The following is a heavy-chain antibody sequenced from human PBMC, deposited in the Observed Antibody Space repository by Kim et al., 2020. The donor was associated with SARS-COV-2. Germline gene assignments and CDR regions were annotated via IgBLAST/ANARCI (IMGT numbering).Heavy chain of an antibody. D-gene: IGHD1-26*01. CDR1: GGSISSSSYY. Sequence: SETLSLTCTVSGGSISSSSYYWGWIRQPPGKGLEWIGSIYYSGSTYYNPSLKSRVTISVDTSKNQFSLKLSSVTAADTAVYYCAVLSGSYLGFDYWGQGTLVTVSS. J-gene: IGHJ4*02. V-gene: IGHV4-39*01. CDR3: AVLSGSYLGFDY. CDR2: IYYSGST.